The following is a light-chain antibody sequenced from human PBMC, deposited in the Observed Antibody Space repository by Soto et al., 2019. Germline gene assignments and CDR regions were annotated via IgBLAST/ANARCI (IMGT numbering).Light chain of an antibody. CDR2: EVT. Sequence: QSALTQPASVSGSPGQSITISCTGTSGDIGSYNRVSWYQQHPGKAPKLIIYEVTDRPSGVSNRFSGSKSGNTASLTISGLQAEDEDEYYCCSYSNINTRAGVFGTGTKVTVL. CDR3: CSYSNINTRAGV. CDR1: SGDIGSYNR. V-gene: IGLV2-14*01. J-gene: IGLJ1*01.